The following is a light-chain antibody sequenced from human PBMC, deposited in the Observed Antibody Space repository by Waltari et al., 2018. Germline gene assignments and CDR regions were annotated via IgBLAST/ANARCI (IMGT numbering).Light chain of an antibody. Sequence: QSALTQPASVSGSPGQSITISCTGPSSDVADHNCVSWYPPHPGKAPNLSIYEVPNRPSGVSNRFSASTCGNTASLTITELQAEDEADYYCYSCTSSTSYVFGTGTKVTVL. CDR2: EVP. CDR1: SSDVADHNC. V-gene: IGLV2-14*01. J-gene: IGLJ1*01. CDR3: YSCTSSTSYV.